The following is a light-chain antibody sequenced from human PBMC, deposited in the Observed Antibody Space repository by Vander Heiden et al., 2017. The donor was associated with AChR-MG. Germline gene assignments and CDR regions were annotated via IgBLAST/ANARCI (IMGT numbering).Light chain of an antibody. V-gene: IGKV3-15*01. CDR2: GAS. CDR3: HHEINWPQT. J-gene: IGKJ1*01. CDR1: QSVSSN. Sequence: EIVMTQSPVTLSVSPGERATLSCRASQSVSSNLAWYQQKPGQAPRLLIYGASTRATGIPARFSGSGSGTEFTLTISSLQSEDFAVYYCHHEINWPQTFGQGTKVEIK.